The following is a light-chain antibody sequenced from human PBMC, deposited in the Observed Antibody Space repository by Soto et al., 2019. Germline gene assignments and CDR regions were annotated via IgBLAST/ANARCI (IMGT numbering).Light chain of an antibody. CDR2: GAS. Sequence: EIVMTQSPANLSVSVGERATLSCRASHSVSSKLAWYQQKPGQAPRLLIYGASTRATDIPARFSGSGSGTEFTLTISSLQSEDFAVYYCQQYNDWPPQLTFGGGTKVEIK. CDR3: QQYNDWPPQLT. V-gene: IGKV3-15*01. J-gene: IGKJ4*01. CDR1: HSVSSK.